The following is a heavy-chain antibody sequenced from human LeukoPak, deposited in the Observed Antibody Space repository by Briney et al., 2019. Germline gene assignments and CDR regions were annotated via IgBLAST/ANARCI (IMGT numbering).Heavy chain of an antibody. CDR2: LSDAS. V-gene: IGHV3-23*01. CDR3: ARSRGPGNHWFDP. Sequence: GGSLRLSCAASGFSFSGFALSWVRLAPGKGLEWVSTLSDASYYADSVQGRFTISGDSSKNTLYLQMDSLTTDDTAMYFCARSRGPGNHWFDPWGQGTLVAVSS. J-gene: IGHJ5*02. CDR1: GFSFSGFA. D-gene: IGHD3-10*01.